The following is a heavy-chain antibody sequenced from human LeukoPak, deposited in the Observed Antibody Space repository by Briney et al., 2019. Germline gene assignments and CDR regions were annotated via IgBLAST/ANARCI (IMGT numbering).Heavy chain of an antibody. CDR3: AKAAETYYYDSSGYNPDY. D-gene: IGHD3-22*01. V-gene: IGHV3-23*01. CDR1: GFTFSSYA. J-gene: IGHJ4*02. CDR2: ISGSGGST. Sequence: PGGSLRLPCAASGFTFSSYAMSWVRQAPGKGLEWVSAISGSGGSTYYADSVKGRFTISRDNSKNTLYLQMNSLRAEDTAVYYCAKAAETYYYDSSGYNPDYWGQGTLVTVSS.